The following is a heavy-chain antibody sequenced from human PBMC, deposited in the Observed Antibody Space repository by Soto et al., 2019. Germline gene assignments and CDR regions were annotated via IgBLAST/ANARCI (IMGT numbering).Heavy chain of an antibody. CDR1: GFTVSNNY. D-gene: IGHD3-10*01. V-gene: IGHV3-53*01. CDR2: IYSGGYT. CDR3: ATHPGGGGY. Sequence: EVQLVESGGGLIQPGGSLRLSCAVSGFTVSNNYMSWVRQAPGKGLEGVSVIYSGGYTAYGDSVKGRFTISRDNSKNTLFLQKNTPGAAPRGVFYWATHPGGGGYWGQGTLVTVSS. J-gene: IGHJ4*02.